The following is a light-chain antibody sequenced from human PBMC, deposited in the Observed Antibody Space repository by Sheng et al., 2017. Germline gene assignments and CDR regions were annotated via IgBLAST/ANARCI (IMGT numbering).Light chain of an antibody. CDR3: QCQYT. V-gene: IGKV3-20*01. J-gene: IGKJ2*01. CDR2: GAS. Sequence: EIMLTQSPGSLSLSPGERATLSCRASQHVDRNYLAWYQQKPGQAPRLLISGASFRATGIPERFSGSGSGTDFTLSVSRLEPEDFAVYYCQCQYTFGRGPSWRSN. CDR1: QHVDRNY.